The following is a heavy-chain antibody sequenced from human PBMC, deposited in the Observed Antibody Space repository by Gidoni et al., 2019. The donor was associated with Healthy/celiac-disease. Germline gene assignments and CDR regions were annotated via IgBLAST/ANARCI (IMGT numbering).Heavy chain of an antibody. CDR3: ARPYYYDSSGYYYGH. J-gene: IGHJ4*02. V-gene: IGHV1-69*01. CDR1: GGTFSSSA. Sequence: QVQLVQSGAEVKKPGSSVKVSCTASGGTFSSSATSWVRQAHGQGLEWIGGITPIFGTANYEQKLQGRVTITADESTSTAYMELSSLRSEDTAVYYCARPYYYDSSGYYYGHWGQGTLVTVSS. CDR2: ITPIFGTA. D-gene: IGHD3-22*01.